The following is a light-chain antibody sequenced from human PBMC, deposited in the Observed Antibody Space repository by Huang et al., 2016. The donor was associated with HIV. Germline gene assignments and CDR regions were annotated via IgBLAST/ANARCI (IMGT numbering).Light chain of an antibody. CDR1: QGLANY. J-gene: IGKJ4*01. CDR3: QQRGNWQLT. CDR2: DAS. Sequence: EIVLTQSPATLSLSPGERATLSRRASQGLANYLAWYQQKPGQAPRLLIYDASNRATGIPARFSGSGSGTDFTLTISSLEPEDFAVYYCQQRGNWQLTFGGGTNVEIK. V-gene: IGKV3-11*01.